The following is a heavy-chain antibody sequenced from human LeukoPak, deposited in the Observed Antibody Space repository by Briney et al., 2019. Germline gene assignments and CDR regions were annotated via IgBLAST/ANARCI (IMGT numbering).Heavy chain of an antibody. V-gene: IGHV3-30*04. Sequence: GGSLRLSCAASGFTFSSYAMHWVRQAPGKGLEWVAVISYDGSNKYYADSVKGRFTISRDNSKNTLYLQMNSLRAEDTAVYYCARIVGATMNFDYWGQGTLVTVSS. CDR3: ARIVGATMNFDY. J-gene: IGHJ4*02. D-gene: IGHD1-26*01. CDR1: GFTFSSYA. CDR2: ISYDGSNK.